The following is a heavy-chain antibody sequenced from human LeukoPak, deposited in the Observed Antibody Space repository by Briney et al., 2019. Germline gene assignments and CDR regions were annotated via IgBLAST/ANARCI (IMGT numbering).Heavy chain of an antibody. Sequence: GASVKVSCKASGYSFTGYYMHWVRQAPGQGLEWMGWINPNSGGTNYAQKFQGRVTMTRDTSISTAYMELSRLRSDDTAVYYCARAAVRGQSGNWFDPWGQETLVTVSS. CDR3: ARAAVRGQSGNWFDP. V-gene: IGHV1-2*02. J-gene: IGHJ5*02. CDR1: GYSFTGYY. CDR2: INPNSGGT. D-gene: IGHD3-10*01.